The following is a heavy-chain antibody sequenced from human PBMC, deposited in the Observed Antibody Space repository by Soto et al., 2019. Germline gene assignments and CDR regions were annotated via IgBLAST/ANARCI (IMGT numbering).Heavy chain of an antibody. CDR1: GFAFSSYV. J-gene: IGHJ6*02. CDR2: ISASGDTT. D-gene: IGHD6-6*01. Sequence: EVQLLESGGGLVQPGGSLRLSCVASGFAFSSYVMSWVRQAPGKGLEWVSSISASGDTTYYADSVKGRFTISRDNSKNTLYLQMDSLRAEDTATYYCAKDQYSTFIEYGMDVWGQGTTVTVSS. V-gene: IGHV3-23*01. CDR3: AKDQYSTFIEYGMDV.